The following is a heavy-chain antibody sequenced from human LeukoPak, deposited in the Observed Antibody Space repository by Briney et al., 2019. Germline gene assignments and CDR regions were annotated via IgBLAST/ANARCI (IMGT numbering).Heavy chain of an antibody. V-gene: IGHV3-7*01. D-gene: IGHD2-2*01. CDR1: GFVFSSYW. CDR2: INQDGTTK. J-gene: IGHJ6*02. CDR3: AKDLHSYTSDV. Sequence: PGGSLRLSCAASGFVFSSYWMHWVRQAPGKGLEWVASINQDGTTKKHVDSVKGRFTISRDNAKNSLFLQMNSLTAEDAAVYYCAKDLHSYTSDVWGQGTTVTVSS.